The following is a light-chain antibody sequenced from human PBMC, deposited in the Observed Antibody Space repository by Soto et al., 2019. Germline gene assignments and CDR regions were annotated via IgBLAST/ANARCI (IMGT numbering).Light chain of an antibody. Sequence: DIQMTQSPSSLSASVGDRVTITCRASQSISSYLNWYQQKPGKAPKLLIYAESSLQSGVPSRFRVSGSGTDFTLTISSLQPEDFATYYCQQSYSTPRTFGQGTKVEIK. CDR1: QSISSY. CDR2: AES. V-gene: IGKV1-39*01. CDR3: QQSYSTPRT. J-gene: IGKJ1*01.